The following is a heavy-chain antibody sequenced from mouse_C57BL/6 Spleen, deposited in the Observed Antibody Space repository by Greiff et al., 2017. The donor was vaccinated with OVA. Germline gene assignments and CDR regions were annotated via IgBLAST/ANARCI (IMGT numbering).Heavy chain of an antibody. Sequence: EVKLMESGPGLVKPSQSLSLTCSVTGYSITSGYYWNWIRQFPGNKLEWMGYISYDGSNNYTPSLKNRISITRDTSKNQFFLKLNSVTTEDTATYDCARALYSNYAMDDWGQGTSVTVSS. CDR3: ARALYSNYAMDD. D-gene: IGHD2-5*01. CDR2: ISYDGSN. V-gene: IGHV3-6*01. J-gene: IGHJ4*01. CDR1: GYSITSGYY.